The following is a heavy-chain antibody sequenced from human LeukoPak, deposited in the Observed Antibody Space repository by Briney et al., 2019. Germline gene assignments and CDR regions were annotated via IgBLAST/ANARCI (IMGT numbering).Heavy chain of an antibody. CDR2: ISSSSSYI. V-gene: IGHV3-21*01. CDR3: AILRGAGRYYYGMDV. CDR1: GFTFSSYS. J-gene: IGHJ6*02. Sequence: PGGSLRLSCAASGFTFSSYSMNWVRQAPGKGLEWVSSISSSSSYIYYADSVKGRFTISRDNAKNSLYLQMNSLRAEDTAVYYCAILRGAGRYYYGMDVWGQGTTVTVSS. D-gene: IGHD6-19*01.